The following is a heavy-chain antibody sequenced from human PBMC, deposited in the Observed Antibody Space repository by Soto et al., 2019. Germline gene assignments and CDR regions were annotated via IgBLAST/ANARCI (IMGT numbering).Heavy chain of an antibody. D-gene: IGHD2-8*01. Sequence: SETLSLICTVSGGSISGGVHSWSWIRQPPGKGLEWIGHIFDSGSTYYNPSLKSRLTISVDTSKNQFSLRLSSVTAADTAVYYCAREIMPLTNDWYFDLCGRGTLVTVSS. CDR1: GGSISGGVHS. CDR2: IFDSGST. V-gene: IGHV4-30-4*02. J-gene: IGHJ2*01. CDR3: AREIMPLTNDWYFDL.